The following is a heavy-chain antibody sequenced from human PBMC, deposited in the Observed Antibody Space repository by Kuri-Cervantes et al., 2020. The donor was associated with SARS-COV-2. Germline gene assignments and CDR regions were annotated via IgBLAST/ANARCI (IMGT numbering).Heavy chain of an antibody. CDR3: AKDAGYSSSWYVGGSIWFDP. D-gene: IGHD6-13*01. V-gene: IGHV3-23*01. CDR2: ISGSGGST. Sequence: GESLKISCAASGFTFSSYAMSWVRQAPGKGLEWVSAISGSGGSTYYADSVKGRFTISRDNSKNTLCLQMNSLRAEDTAVYYCAKDAGYSSSWYVGGSIWFDPWGQGTLVTVSS. J-gene: IGHJ5*02. CDR1: GFTFSSYA.